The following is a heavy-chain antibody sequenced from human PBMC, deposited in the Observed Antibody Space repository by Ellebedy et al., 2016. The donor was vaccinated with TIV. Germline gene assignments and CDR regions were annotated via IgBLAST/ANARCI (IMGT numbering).Heavy chain of an antibody. V-gene: IGHV3-11*01. CDR3: AKVGRWLRLRYFDY. CDR2: ISISGGSV. J-gene: IGHJ4*02. CDR1: GFIFRNYA. Sequence: GGSLRLSCAASGFIFRNYAMSWVRQAPGRGLEWVSSISISGGSVAYADSVRGRFTISRDTAKSSIYLYMNSLRVEDTAVYYCAKVGRWLRLRYFDYWGQGTLVTVSS. D-gene: IGHD5-24*01.